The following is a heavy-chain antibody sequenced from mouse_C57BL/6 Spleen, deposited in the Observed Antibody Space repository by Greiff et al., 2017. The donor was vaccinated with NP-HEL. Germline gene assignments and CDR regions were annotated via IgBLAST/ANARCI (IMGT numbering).Heavy chain of an antibody. J-gene: IGHJ2*01. CDR1: GFTFSDYG. CDR3: ARGTTVVGGY. D-gene: IGHD1-1*01. V-gene: IGHV5-17*01. Sequence: DVKLVESGGGLVKPGGSLKLSCAASGFTFSDYGMHWVRQAPEKGLEWVAYISSGSSTIYYADTVKGRFTISRDNAKKTLFLQMTSLRSEDTAMYYCARGTTVVGGYWGQGTTLTVSS. CDR2: ISSGSSTI.